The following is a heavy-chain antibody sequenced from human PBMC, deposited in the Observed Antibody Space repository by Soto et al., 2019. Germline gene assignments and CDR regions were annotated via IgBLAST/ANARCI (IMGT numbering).Heavy chain of an antibody. D-gene: IGHD4-17*01. CDR3: ARWSVGDSVGES. J-gene: IGHJ4*02. CDR2: ISAYNGNT. Sequence: ASVKVSCQASGYTFTSYGISWVRQAPGQGLEWMGWISAYNGNTNYAQKLQGRVTMTTDTSTSTAYMELRSLRSDDTAVYYCARWSVGDSVGESWGQGTLVTVSS. CDR1: GYTFTSYG. V-gene: IGHV1-18*01.